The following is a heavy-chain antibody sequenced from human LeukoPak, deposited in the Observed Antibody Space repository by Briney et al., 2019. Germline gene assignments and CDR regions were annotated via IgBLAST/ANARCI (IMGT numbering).Heavy chain of an antibody. CDR1: GCSISSGYY. Sequence: SETLSLTCTVSGCSISSGYYWGWIRQPPGKGLEWIGSIYHSGSTYYNPSLKSRVTISVDTSKNQFSLKLSSVTAADTAAYYCARPYAYYDSSGYYGNWGQGTLVTVSS. CDR3: ARPYAYYDSSGYYGN. CDR2: IYHSGST. D-gene: IGHD3-22*01. V-gene: IGHV4-38-2*02. J-gene: IGHJ4*02.